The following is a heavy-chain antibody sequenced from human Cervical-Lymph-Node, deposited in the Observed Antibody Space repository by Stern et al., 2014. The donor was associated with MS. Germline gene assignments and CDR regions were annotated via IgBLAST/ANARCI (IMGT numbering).Heavy chain of an antibody. Sequence: MQLVESGAAVKKPGASVKVSCKTSGYTFTNYGISWVRLAPGQGLDWMGWINGYNGDTNYAQRFQGRVTMTRDTSTTTAYMELRSLRSGDTAVYYCARDEGSGYDFPFDYWGQGTLVTVSA. D-gene: IGHD5-12*01. V-gene: IGHV1-18*04. J-gene: IGHJ4*02. CDR3: ARDEGSGYDFPFDY. CDR1: GYTFTNYG. CDR2: INGYNGDT.